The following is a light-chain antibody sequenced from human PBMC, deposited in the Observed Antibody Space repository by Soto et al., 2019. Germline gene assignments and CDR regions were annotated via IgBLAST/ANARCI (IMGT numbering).Light chain of an antibody. J-gene: IGKJ1*01. V-gene: IGKV1-39*01. CDR3: QQSYITRT. Sequence: IHMTHSPSSLSASIGDRVTITCRASQSISSYLNWYQQKPGKAPKLLIYAASSLQSGVPSRFSGSGSGTDFTLTISSLQPEDFAAYYCQQSYITRTFGQGTKVDIK. CDR2: AAS. CDR1: QSISSY.